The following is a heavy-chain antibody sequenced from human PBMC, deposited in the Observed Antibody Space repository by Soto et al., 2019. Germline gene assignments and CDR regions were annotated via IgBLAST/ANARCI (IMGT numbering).Heavy chain of an antibody. Sequence: QVQLVESGGGVVQPGRSLRLSCAASGFTFSSYAMHWVRQAPGKGLEWVAVISYDGSNKYYADSVKGRFTISRDNSKNTLYLQMNSLRAEDTAVYYCARACSGGSCDSGYYYYGMDVWGQGTTVTVSS. CDR1: GFTFSSYA. CDR3: ARACSGGSCDSGYYYYGMDV. D-gene: IGHD2-15*01. J-gene: IGHJ6*02. V-gene: IGHV3-30-3*01. CDR2: ISYDGSNK.